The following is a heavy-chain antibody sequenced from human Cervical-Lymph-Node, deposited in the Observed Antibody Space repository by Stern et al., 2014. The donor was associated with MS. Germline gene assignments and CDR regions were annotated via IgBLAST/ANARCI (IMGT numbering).Heavy chain of an antibody. D-gene: IGHD4-17*01. J-gene: IGHJ3*01. V-gene: IGHV1-69*09. CDR3: AKGEGDYGETDAFDL. CDR2: IIPIIGVP. Sequence: QLVQSGAEVRKPGSSVKVSCKPSGGLLNSYAFSWVRQAPGQGLQWMGRIIPIIGVPSYAQQFQGRLTIAANKSTTTVYMELSSLTSEDTAVYFCAKGEGDYGETDAFDLWGQGTMVSVSS. CDR1: GGLLNSYA.